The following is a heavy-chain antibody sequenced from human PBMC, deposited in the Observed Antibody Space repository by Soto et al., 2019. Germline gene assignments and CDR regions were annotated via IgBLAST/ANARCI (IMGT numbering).Heavy chain of an antibody. D-gene: IGHD3-3*01. CDR1: GGSMGSSSYY. CDR3: ARHKRITVVRVATSRGIFDY. J-gene: IGHJ4*02. V-gene: IGHV4-39*01. CDR2: MDYSGRA. Sequence: QVPLQASGPGLVKPSETLSLDCSVFGGSMGSSSYYWAWIRQPLGKGLEWIGGMDYSGRAYYNSFLKSRAIIPLATSMNKFSLKSTSVPAADTAVYYCARHKRITVVRVATSRGIFDYWGKGDLVTVSS.